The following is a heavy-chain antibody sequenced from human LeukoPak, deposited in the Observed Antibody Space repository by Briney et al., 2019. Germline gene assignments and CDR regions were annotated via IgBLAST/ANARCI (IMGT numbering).Heavy chain of an antibody. D-gene: IGHD1-14*01. CDR1: GGSFSGYY. J-gene: IGHJ6*02. V-gene: IGHV4-34*01. Sequence: SETLSLTCAVYGGSFSGYYWSWIRQPPGKGLEWIGEINHSGSTNYNPSLKSRVTISVDTSKNQFFLKLSSVTAADTAVYYCARGELDRRPHTYYYYYGMDVWGQGTTVTVSS. CDR3: ARGELDRRPHTYYYYYGMDV. CDR2: INHSGST.